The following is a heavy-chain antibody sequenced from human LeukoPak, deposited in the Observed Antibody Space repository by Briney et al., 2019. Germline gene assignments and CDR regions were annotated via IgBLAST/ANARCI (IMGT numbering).Heavy chain of an antibody. V-gene: IGHV3-30*02. Sequence: GGSLRLSCAASGFTLNMYDLHWVRQAPGKGLEWVALIRYDGSATYYADSVKGRFTISRDNSKNTLYLQLNSLRAEDTAMYFCAKDFGTVMVVAFDEWGQGTLVTVSS. J-gene: IGHJ4*02. D-gene: IGHD2-8*02. CDR2: IRYDGSAT. CDR3: AKDFGTVMVVAFDE. CDR1: GFTLNMYD.